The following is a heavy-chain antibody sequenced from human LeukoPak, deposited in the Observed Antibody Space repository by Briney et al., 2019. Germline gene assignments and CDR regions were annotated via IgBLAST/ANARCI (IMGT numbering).Heavy chain of an antibody. Sequence: SETLSLTCAVYGGSFSGYYWSWIRQPPGKGLEWIGEINHSGSTNYNPSLKSRVTISVDTSKNQFSLKLSSVTAADTAVYYCARGLWGSSSDYWGQGTLVTVAS. D-gene: IGHD6-6*01. CDR2: INHSGST. CDR3: ARGLWGSSSDY. J-gene: IGHJ4*02. V-gene: IGHV4-34*01. CDR1: GGSFSGYY.